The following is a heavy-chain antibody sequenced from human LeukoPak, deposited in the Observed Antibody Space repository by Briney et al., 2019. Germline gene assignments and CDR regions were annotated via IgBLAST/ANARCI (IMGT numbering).Heavy chain of an antibody. Sequence: ASVKVSCTASEYTFARYYMHWVRQAPGQGLEWMGWINPNTGGTNYAQKFQGRVTMTRDTSITTAYMELRSLEYDDTAVYYCAKDFRDQWLVNAFHIWGQGTMVTVSS. V-gene: IGHV1-2*02. CDR3: AKDFRDQWLVNAFHI. J-gene: IGHJ3*02. CDR2: INPNTGGT. CDR1: EYTFARYY. D-gene: IGHD6-19*01.